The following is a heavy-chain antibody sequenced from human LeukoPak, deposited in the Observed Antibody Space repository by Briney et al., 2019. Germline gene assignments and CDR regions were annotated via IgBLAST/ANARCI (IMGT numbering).Heavy chain of an antibody. CDR1: GFTFSSYG. J-gene: IGHJ4*02. CDR2: IKQDGSEK. D-gene: IGHD6-13*01. V-gene: IGHV3-7*01. CDR3: ARDSSGTYCDS. Sequence: GGSLRLSCAASGFTFSSYGMSWVRQAPGKGLEWVANIKQDGSEKYYVDSVKGRFTISRDNAKNSLYLQMNSLRAEDTAVYYCARDSSGTYCDSWGQGTLVTVSS.